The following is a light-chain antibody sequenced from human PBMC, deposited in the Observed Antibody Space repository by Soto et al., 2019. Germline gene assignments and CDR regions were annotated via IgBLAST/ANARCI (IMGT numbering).Light chain of an antibody. V-gene: IGKV3-20*01. CDR3: QDFDSPRWT. Sequence: TRSLATLSLSPGERATLSGRSSQRASKQHLCWCKQKPGQPDRLYIYGVFMRADGIPDRFSGSGSGSEFTLTINRLEPEDFAVYYCQDFDSPRWTFSQGTKADSK. CDR2: GVF. CDR1: QRASKQH. J-gene: IGKJ1*01.